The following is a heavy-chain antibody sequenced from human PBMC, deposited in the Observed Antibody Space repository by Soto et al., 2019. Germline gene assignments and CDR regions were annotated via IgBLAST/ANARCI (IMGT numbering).Heavy chain of an antibody. D-gene: IGHD4-4*01. V-gene: IGHV4-31*03. CDR1: GGSISSGGYY. Sequence: QVQLQESGPGLVKPSQTLSLTCTVSGGSISSGGYYWSWIRQHPGKGLEWIGYIYYSGSTYYNPSLKSRVTISVDTSKNQFSLKLSSVTAADTAVYYCARDRRGNYPARYYFDYWGQGTLVTVSS. J-gene: IGHJ4*02. CDR2: IYYSGST. CDR3: ARDRRGNYPARYYFDY.